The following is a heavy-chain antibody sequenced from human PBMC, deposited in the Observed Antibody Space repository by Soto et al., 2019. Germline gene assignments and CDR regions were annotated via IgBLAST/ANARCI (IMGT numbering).Heavy chain of an antibody. Sequence: QVQLVQSGAEVRKPGAAVTVSCRSSGDSFNDYYIHWARQAPGQGFEWMGWINPNGGVTKYAQKFQGWVSMTRDTSIRTVYVQLSRLRSDDTAVYYCARESGGATATLDYYYFYMDVWGTGTTVTISS. D-gene: IGHD5-12*01. V-gene: IGHV1-2*04. CDR3: ARESGGATATLDYYYFYMDV. CDR1: GDSFNDYY. CDR2: INPNGGVT. J-gene: IGHJ6*03.